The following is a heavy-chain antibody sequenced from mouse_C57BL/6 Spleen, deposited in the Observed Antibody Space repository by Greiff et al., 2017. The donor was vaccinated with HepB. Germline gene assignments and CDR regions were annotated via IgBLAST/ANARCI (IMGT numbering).Heavy chain of an antibody. CDR3: ARHYGSSRYFDV. CDR2: IYPGDGDT. Sequence: VQLQQSGAELVKPGASVKISCKASGYAFSSYWMNWVKQRPGKGLEWIGQIYPGDGDTNYNGKFKGKATLTADKSSSTAYMQLSSLTSEDSAVYFCARHYGSSRYFDVWGTGTTVTVSS. J-gene: IGHJ1*03. CDR1: GYAFSSYW. V-gene: IGHV1-80*01. D-gene: IGHD1-1*01.